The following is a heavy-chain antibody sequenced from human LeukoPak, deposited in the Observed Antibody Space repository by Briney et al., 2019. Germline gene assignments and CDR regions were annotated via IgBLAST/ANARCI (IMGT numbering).Heavy chain of an antibody. J-gene: IGHJ4*02. CDR1: GFTFSSYS. V-gene: IGHV3-48*04. CDR3: ARNYYDSSGYYNY. CDR2: ISSRSSTI. D-gene: IGHD3-22*01. Sequence: GGSLRLSCAASGFTFSSYSMNWVRQAPGKGLEWVSYISSRSSTIYYADSVKGRFTISRDNAKNSLYLQMNSLRAEDTAVYYCARNYYDSSGYYNYWGQGTLVTVSS.